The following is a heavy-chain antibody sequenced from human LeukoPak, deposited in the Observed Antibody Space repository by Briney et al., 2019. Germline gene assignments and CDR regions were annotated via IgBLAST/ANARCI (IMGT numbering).Heavy chain of an antibody. Sequence: PGGSLRLSCAASGFTVGSNTMSWVRQAPGKGLEWVSIIYSGGSTSYADSVKGRFTISRDNSKNALYLQMNSLRTEDTAVYYCARGVGYFDISGYYFYWGQGTLVTVSS. CDR1: GFTVGSNT. V-gene: IGHV3-66*01. J-gene: IGHJ4*02. CDR2: IYSGGST. CDR3: ARGVGYFDISGYYFY. D-gene: IGHD3-22*01.